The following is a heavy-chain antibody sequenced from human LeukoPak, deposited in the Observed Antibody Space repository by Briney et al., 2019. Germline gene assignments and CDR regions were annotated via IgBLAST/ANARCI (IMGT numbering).Heavy chain of an antibody. Sequence: PSETLSLTCAVYGGSFSGYYWSWIRQPPGKGLEWIGEINHSGSTNYNPSLKSRVTISVDTSKKQFSLKLTSVTAAGTAVYYCARDSGSYPHWFAPWGQGTLVTVSS. V-gene: IGHV4-34*01. J-gene: IGHJ5*02. CDR3: ARDSGSYPHWFAP. D-gene: IGHD1-26*01. CDR2: INHSGST. CDR1: GGSFSGYY.